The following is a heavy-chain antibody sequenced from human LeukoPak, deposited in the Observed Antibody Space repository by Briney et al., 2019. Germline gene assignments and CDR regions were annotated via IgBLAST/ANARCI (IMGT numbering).Heavy chain of an antibody. D-gene: IGHD6-13*01. CDR3: ARDKGGYSSSRGSFDY. CDR2: INPSDHFT. CDR1: GYTFTSHY. Sequence: ASVKVSCKTSGYTFTSHYMHWVRQAPGQGLEWMGAINPSDHFTRYAQKFQGRVTMTRDLSTSTAYMELSSLRSEDTAVYYCARDKGGYSSSRGSFDYWGQGTLVTVSS. V-gene: IGHV1-46*01. J-gene: IGHJ4*02.